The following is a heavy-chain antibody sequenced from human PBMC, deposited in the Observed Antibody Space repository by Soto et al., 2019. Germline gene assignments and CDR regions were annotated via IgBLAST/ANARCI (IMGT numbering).Heavy chain of an antibody. Sequence: PSETLSLTCTVSGGSISSSSYYWGWIRQPPGKGLEWIGYIYYSGSPYYNPSLKSRVTISVDTSKNQFSLKLSSVTAADTAVYYCAVPAVSVAGASGSYYYYGMDVWGQGTTVTVSS. CDR2: IYYSGSP. D-gene: IGHD6-19*01. J-gene: IGHJ6*02. CDR3: AVPAVSVAGASGSYYYYGMDV. CDR1: GGSISSSSYY. V-gene: IGHV4-39*01.